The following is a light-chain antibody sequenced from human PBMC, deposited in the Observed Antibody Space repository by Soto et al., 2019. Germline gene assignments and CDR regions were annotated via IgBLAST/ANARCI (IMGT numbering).Light chain of an antibody. Sequence: DIQMTQSPSTLSASVGDRVTINCRASQSINSWLAWYQQKPGTAPKLLIYKASSLESGVPSRYSGSGSETEFTLIISSLQPDDFASYYCQQYRTNSAFGQGTKEEIK. CDR3: QQYRTNSA. V-gene: IGKV1-5*03. J-gene: IGKJ1*01. CDR1: QSINSW. CDR2: KAS.